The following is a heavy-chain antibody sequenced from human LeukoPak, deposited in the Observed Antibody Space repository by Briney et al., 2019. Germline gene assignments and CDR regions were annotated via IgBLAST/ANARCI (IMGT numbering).Heavy chain of an antibody. V-gene: IGHV1-18*01. Sequence: AASVKVSCKASGYTFTSYGISWVRQAPGQGLEWMGWISAYNGNTNYAQKLQGRVTMTTDTSTSTAYMELRSLRSDDTAVYYCARVYRYCSSTSCSYFDYWGLGTLVTVSS. D-gene: IGHD2-2*01. CDR2: ISAYNGNT. CDR3: ARVYRYCSSTSCSYFDY. CDR1: GYTFTSYG. J-gene: IGHJ4*02.